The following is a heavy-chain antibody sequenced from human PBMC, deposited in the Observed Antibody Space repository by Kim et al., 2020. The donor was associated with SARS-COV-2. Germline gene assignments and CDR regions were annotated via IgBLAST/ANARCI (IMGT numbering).Heavy chain of an antibody. CDR3: ARDERGPPGSYYPMGYYYYGMDV. V-gene: IGHV4-4*02. CDR1: GGSISSSNW. J-gene: IGHJ6*02. D-gene: IGHD1-26*01. Sequence: SETLSLTCAVSGGSISSSNWWSWVRQPPGKGLEWIGEIYHSGSTNCNPSLKSRVTISVDKSKNQFSLKLSSVTAADTAVYYCARDERGPPGSYYPMGYYYYGMDVWGQGTTVTVSS. CDR2: IYHSGST.